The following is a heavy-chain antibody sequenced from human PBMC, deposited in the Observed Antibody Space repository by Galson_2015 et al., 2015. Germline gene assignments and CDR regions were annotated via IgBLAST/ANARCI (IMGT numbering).Heavy chain of an antibody. D-gene: IGHD6-19*01. Sequence: SVKVSCKASGYTFTGYYMHWARQAPGQGLEWMGWINPNSGGTNYAQKFQGWVTMTRDTSISTAYMELSRLRSDDTAVYYCARGPIAVAALTDYWGQGTLVTVSS. J-gene: IGHJ4*02. CDR2: INPNSGGT. CDR1: GYTFTGYY. V-gene: IGHV1-2*04. CDR3: ARGPIAVAALTDY.